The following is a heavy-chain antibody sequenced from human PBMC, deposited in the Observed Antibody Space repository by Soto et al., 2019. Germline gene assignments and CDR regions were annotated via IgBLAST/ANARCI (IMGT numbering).Heavy chain of an antibody. CDR3: AKERRYFGSGSASSYYAMDV. Sequence: PGGSLRLSCVASGFSFSNYGMSWVRQAPGKGLEWVSGISGSGGSTWFADSVRGRLTISRDNSKNILYMQMDSLRPEDTALYYCAKERRYFGSGSASSYYAMDVWGQGTTVTVSS. V-gene: IGHV3-23*01. J-gene: IGHJ6*02. CDR2: ISGSGGST. D-gene: IGHD3-10*01. CDR1: GFSFSNYG.